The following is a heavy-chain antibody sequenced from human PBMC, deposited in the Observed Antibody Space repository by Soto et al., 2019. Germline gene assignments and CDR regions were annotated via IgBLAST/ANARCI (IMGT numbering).Heavy chain of an antibody. CDR2: IYPSGVST. CDR3: ARLTVPHDIIVLPAASFDF. Sequence: ASVKVCCKASGYTFTNYYMHWVRKAPAPGLEWMGIIYPSGVSTRNAQKFQGRATMTRDTSIRTAYMELIRLRSDDTAGYFCARLTVPHDIIVLPAASFDFWGQGALVTVSS. CDR1: GYTFTNYY. J-gene: IGHJ4*02. D-gene: IGHD2-2*01. V-gene: IGHV1-46*01.